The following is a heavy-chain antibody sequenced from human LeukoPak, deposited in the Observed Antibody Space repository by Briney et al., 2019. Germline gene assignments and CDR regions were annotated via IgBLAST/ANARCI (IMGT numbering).Heavy chain of an antibody. Sequence: GGSLRLSCAASGFTFSSYAMSWVRQAPGKGLEWVSAISGSGGSTYYADSVKGRFAISRDNSKNTLYLQMTSLRAEDTALYYGAKARLSSPIAVGGGYWGQGTLVTVSS. CDR2: ISGSGGST. J-gene: IGHJ4*02. D-gene: IGHD6-19*01. V-gene: IGHV3-23*01. CDR1: GFTFSSYA. CDR3: AKARLSSPIAVGGGY.